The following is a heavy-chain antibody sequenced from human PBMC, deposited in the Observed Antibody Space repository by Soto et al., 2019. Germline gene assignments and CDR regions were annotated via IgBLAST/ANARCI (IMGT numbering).Heavy chain of an antibody. V-gene: IGHV4-59*01. CDR1: GGSISSYY. D-gene: IGHD3-10*01. CDR2: IYYSGST. Sequence: SESLSLTCTVSGGSISSYYWSWIRQPPGKGLEWIGYIYYSGSTNYNPSLKSRVTISVDTSKNQFSLKLSSVTAADTAVYYCARMWGGAFDIWGQGTMITVSS. CDR3: ARMWGGAFDI. J-gene: IGHJ3*02.